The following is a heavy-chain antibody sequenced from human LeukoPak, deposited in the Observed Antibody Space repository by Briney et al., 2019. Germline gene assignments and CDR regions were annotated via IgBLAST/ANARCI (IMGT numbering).Heavy chain of an antibody. CDR3: AKDRARGSQVGPRITAPGTFDY. V-gene: IGHV3-48*01. J-gene: IGHJ4*02. CDR1: GFTFSNYS. D-gene: IGHD6-13*01. CDR2: IRSSSSTI. Sequence: GGSLRLSCEASGFTFSNYSMNWVRQAPGKGREWVSYIRSSSSTIYYADSVKGRFTISRDNSKNTLYLQVNSLRAEDTAVYYCAKDRARGSQVGPRITAPGTFDYWGQGTLVTVSS.